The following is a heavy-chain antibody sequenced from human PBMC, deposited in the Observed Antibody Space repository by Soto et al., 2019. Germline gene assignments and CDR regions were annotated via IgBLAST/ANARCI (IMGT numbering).Heavy chain of an antibody. CDR3: ARETYGDYVGYFDP. Sequence: SETLSLTCTVGSISTYYWDWIRQPPGKGLEWIGYIYYMGRTNYNSSLKSRVTISIDTSKKQFSLNLSSVTAADTAIYYCARETYGDYVGYFDPWGQGIQVTVSS. V-gene: IGHV4-59*08. J-gene: IGHJ5*02. CDR2: IYYMGRT. CDR1: GSISTYY. D-gene: IGHD4-17*01.